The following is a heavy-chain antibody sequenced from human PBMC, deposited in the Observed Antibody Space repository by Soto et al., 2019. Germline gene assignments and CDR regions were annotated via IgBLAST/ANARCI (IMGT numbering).Heavy chain of an antibody. Sequence: PSETLSLTCTVSGGSITSDYWSWIRQPPGEGLEWIGYIYYTGSTNYNPSLKSRVTISVDTSKNQFSLKLSSVTAADTAVYYCARGSVVRGVINDYWGQGTLVTVSS. CDR3: ARGSVVRGVINDY. CDR1: GGSITSDY. V-gene: IGHV4-59*01. J-gene: IGHJ4*02. D-gene: IGHD3-10*01. CDR2: IYYTGST.